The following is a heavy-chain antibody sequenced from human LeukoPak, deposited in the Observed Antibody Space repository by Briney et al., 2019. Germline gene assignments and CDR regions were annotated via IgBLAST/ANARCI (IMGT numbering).Heavy chain of an antibody. Sequence: GGSLRLSCTASGFTFGDYAMSWVRRAPGKGLEWVGFIRSKAYGRTAEYAASVRGRFTISRDYAKSIAYLQINSLKTEDTAVYYCGRLRRNYYYLDVWGKGTTVTVSS. CDR3: GRLRRNYYYLDV. CDR1: GFTFGDYA. D-gene: IGHD5-12*01. J-gene: IGHJ6*03. CDR2: IRSKAYGRTA. V-gene: IGHV3-49*04.